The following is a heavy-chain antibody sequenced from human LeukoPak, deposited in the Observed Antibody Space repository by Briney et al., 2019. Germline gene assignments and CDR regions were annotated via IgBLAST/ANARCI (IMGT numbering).Heavy chain of an antibody. CDR1: GFTLSSYA. CDR2: ISGSGGST. V-gene: IGHV3-23*01. CDR3: AKSSVAGPPHFDY. J-gene: IGHJ4*02. Sequence: PGGALRLSCAASGFTLSSYAMSWVRQAPGEGLGWVSAISGSGGSTYYADSVKGRFTISRDNSKNTLYLQMNSLRAEDTAVYYCAKSSVAGPPHFDYWGQGTLVTVSS. D-gene: IGHD6-19*01.